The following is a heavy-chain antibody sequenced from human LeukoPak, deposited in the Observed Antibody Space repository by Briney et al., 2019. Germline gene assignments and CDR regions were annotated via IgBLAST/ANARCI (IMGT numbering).Heavy chain of an antibody. CDR1: GGSISSSNW. CDR3: ARVRSVGATPKYYFDY. V-gene: IGHV4-4*02. D-gene: IGHD1-26*01. CDR2: IYHSGST. J-gene: IGHJ4*02. Sequence: PSETLSLTCAVSGGSISSSNWWSWVRQPPGKGLEWIGEIYHSGSTNYNPSLKSRVTISVDTSKNQFSLRLSSVTAADTAVYYCARVRSVGATPKYYFDYWGQGTLVTVSS.